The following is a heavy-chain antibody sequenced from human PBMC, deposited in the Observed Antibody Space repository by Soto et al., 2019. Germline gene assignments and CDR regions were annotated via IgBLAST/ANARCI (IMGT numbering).Heavy chain of an antibody. V-gene: IGHV3-23*01. CDR1: GFTFRSYT. Sequence: GGSLRLSCGPSGFTFRSYTMTWVRQASGKGLEWVSGVSGSGSTSYADSVKGRFTISRDNSKNTLYLQMNSLGAGDTAIYYCAKVYFDSSDYYPFDYWGQGTMVTVSS. CDR2: VSGSGST. D-gene: IGHD3-22*01. CDR3: AKVYFDSSDYYPFDY. J-gene: IGHJ4*02.